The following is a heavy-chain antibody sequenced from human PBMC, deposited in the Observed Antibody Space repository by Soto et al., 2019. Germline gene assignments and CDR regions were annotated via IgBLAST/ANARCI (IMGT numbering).Heavy chain of an antibody. CDR1: GGTFSSYA. D-gene: IGHD3-22*01. Sequence: ASVKVSCKASGGTFSSYAISWVRQAPGQGLEWMGGIIPIFGTANYAQKFQGRVTITADESTSTAYMELSSLRSEDTAVYYCARDENPSSGTGFDYWGQGTLVTVSS. J-gene: IGHJ4*02. CDR2: IIPIFGTA. V-gene: IGHV1-69*13. CDR3: ARDENPSSGTGFDY.